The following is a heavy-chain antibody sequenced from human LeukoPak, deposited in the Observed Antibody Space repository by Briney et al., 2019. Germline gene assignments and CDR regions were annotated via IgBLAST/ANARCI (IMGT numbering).Heavy chain of an antibody. CDR3: ARGRMAGTYVFDY. V-gene: IGHV1-69*13. Sequence: GGSVKVSCKASGGTFISYAISWVRQAPGQGLEWMGGIIPIFGTANYAQKFQGRVTITADESTSTAYMELSSLRSEDTAVYYCARGRMAGTYVFDYWGQGTLVTVSS. CDR1: GGTFISYA. D-gene: IGHD6-19*01. J-gene: IGHJ4*02. CDR2: IIPIFGTA.